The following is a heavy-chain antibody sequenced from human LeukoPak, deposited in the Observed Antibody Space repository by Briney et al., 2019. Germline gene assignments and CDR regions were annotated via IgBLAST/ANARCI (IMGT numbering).Heavy chain of an antibody. V-gene: IGHV1-69*13. Sequence: ASVKASCKASGGTFSSYAISWVRQAPGQGLEWMGGIIPIFGTANYAQKFQGRVTITADESTSTAYMELSSLRSEDTAVYYCARDHRDAFDIWGQGTMVTVSS. J-gene: IGHJ3*02. CDR2: IIPIFGTA. CDR3: ARDHRDAFDI. CDR1: GGTFSSYA.